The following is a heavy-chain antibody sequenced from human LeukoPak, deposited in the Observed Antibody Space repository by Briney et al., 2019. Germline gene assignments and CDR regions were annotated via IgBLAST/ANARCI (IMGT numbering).Heavy chain of an antibody. D-gene: IGHD3-22*01. V-gene: IGHV1-2*02. CDR2: INPNSGGT. CDR3: ARDLGTMIVVASYYFDY. Sequence: ASVKVSCKASGYTFTGYYMHWVRQAPGQGLEWMGWINPNSGGTNYAQKFQGRVTMTRDTSISTAYMELSRLRSDDTAVYYCARDLGTMIVVASYYFDYWGQGTLVTLSS. J-gene: IGHJ4*02. CDR1: GYTFTGYY.